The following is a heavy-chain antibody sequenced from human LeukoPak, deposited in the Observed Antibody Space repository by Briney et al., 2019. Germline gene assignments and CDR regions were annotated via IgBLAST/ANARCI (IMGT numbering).Heavy chain of an antibody. J-gene: IGHJ4*02. CDR2: INPNSGGT. D-gene: IGHD3-9*01. CDR3: ASSRYFDWLTFDY. V-gene: IGHV1-2*02. CDR1: GYTFTGYY. Sequence: ASVKVSCKASGYTFTGYYMHWVRQAPGQGLEWMGWINPNSGGTNCAQKFQGRVTMTRDTSISTAYMELSRLRSDDTAVYYCASSRYFDWLTFDYWGQGTLVTVSS.